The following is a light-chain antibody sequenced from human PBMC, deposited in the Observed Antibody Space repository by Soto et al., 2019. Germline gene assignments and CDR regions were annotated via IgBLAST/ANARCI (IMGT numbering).Light chain of an antibody. CDR2: GAS. CDR1: QSVSSN. J-gene: IGKJ1*01. Sequence: EIVMTQSAATLSVSLGERATLSCRASQSVSSNLAWYQQKPGQAPRLLIYGASTRATGIPARFSGSGSGTEFTLTISSLQSEDFAVYYCQQYNNWPPWTFGQGTKVDIK. V-gene: IGKV3-15*01. CDR3: QQYNNWPPWT.